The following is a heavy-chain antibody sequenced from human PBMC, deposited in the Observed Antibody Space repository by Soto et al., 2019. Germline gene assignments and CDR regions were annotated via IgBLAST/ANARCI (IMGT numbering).Heavy chain of an antibody. CDR2: IYYSGST. J-gene: IGHJ5*02. Sequence: QVQLQESGPGLVKPSQTLSLTCTVSGGSISSGGYYWSWIRQHPGSGLEWIGYIYYSGSTYYNPSLQSRVTMSVDSSKNQVYLKLSSVTASYTAVYYCARYIVVVPAGGGDRRFYPCGYGSPVTVSA. V-gene: IGHV4-31*03. CDR3: ARYIVVVPAGGGDRRFYP. D-gene: IGHD2-2*01. CDR1: GGSISSGGYY.